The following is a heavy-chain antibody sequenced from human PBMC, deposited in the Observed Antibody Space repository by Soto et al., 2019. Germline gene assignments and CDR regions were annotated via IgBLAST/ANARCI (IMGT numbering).Heavy chain of an antibody. CDR2: ISAYNGNT. D-gene: IGHD3-22*01. Sequence: QVQLVQSGGEVTKPGASGKVSCQASGSTFTTYDLSGLRQAPGQGLEGMGWISAYNGNTNYAQNLQGKVTMTTDTSTSTAYMALRSLRSDDTAVYYGARVIGYYDHVDVWGQGTTVTVSS. CDR1: GSTFTTYD. V-gene: IGHV1-18*01. CDR3: ARVIGYYDHVDV. J-gene: IGHJ6*02.